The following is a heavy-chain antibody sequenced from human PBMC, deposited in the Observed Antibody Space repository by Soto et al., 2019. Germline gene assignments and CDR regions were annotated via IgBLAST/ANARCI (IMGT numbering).Heavy chain of an antibody. V-gene: IGHV3-15*01. D-gene: IGHD3-16*01. CDR3: AREGFRGVMSYYGMDV. CDR2: IKRKTDGGTT. CDR1: GFTFSDTW. J-gene: IGHJ6*02. Sequence: GGSLRLSCAASGFTFSDTWMSWVRQAPGKGLEWVGRIKRKTDGGTTDYAAPVKGRFTISRDDSKNTLYLQMNSLKIEDTGVYYCAREGFRGVMSYYGMDVRGQGTTVTVSS.